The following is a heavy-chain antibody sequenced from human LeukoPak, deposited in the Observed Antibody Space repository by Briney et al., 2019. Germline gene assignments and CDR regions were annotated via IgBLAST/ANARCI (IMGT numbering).Heavy chain of an antibody. Sequence: TGGSLRLSCATSGFPFETNAMSWVRQAPGKGLEWVATIGNTETFYADSVTCRFTISRDNSKNTVNLQMNRLRGEETAIYSCAKDWIKFNRVFDCFDSWGQGTLVTVSS. V-gene: IGHV3-23*01. J-gene: IGHJ4*02. CDR1: GFPFETNA. CDR2: IGNTET. CDR3: AKDWIKFNRVFDCFDS. D-gene: IGHD2-21*01.